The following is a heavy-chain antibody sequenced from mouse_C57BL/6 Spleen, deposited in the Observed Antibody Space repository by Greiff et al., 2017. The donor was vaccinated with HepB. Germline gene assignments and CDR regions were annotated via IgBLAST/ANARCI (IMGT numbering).Heavy chain of an antibody. CDR1: GYTFTSYW. V-gene: IGHV1-52*01. CDR3: ARSGITTAYLDY. D-gene: IGHD1-1*01. J-gene: IGHJ2*01. CDR2: IDPSDSET. Sequence: VQLQQSGAELVRPGSSVKLSCKASGYTFTSYWMHWVKQRPIQGLEWIGNIDPSDSETHYNQKFKDKATLTVDKSSSTAYMQLSSLTSEDSAVYDCARSGITTAYLDYWGHSTTLTVSS.